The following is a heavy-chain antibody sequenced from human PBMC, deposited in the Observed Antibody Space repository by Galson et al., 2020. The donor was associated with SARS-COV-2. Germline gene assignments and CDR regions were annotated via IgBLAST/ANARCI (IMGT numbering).Heavy chain of an antibody. CDR2: IQQDGHET. D-gene: IGHD3-22*01. Sequence: GALRLSCAATGFTLQSQWMSWVRQAPGKGLEWVAYIQQDGHETNYVDSVKGRFTISRDNAKNSLYLHMSSLRAEDTAVYYCARFAPVVIRGWFDPWGQGTLVTVSS. CDR1: GFTLQSQW. V-gene: IGHV3-7*05. CDR3: ARFAPVVIRGWFDP. J-gene: IGHJ5*02.